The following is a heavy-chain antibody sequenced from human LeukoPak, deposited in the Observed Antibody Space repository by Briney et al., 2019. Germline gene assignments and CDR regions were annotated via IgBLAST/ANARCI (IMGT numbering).Heavy chain of an antibody. V-gene: IGHV1-69*05. Sequence: SVKVSCKASGGTFSSYAISWVRQAPGQGLEWMGRIIPIFGTANYAQKFQGRVTITTDESTSTAYMELSSLRSEDTAVYYCARDSGWYDYYYYMDVWGKGPRSPSP. CDR2: IIPIFGTA. D-gene: IGHD6-19*01. CDR1: GGTFSSYA. CDR3: ARDSGWYDYYYYMDV. J-gene: IGHJ6*03.